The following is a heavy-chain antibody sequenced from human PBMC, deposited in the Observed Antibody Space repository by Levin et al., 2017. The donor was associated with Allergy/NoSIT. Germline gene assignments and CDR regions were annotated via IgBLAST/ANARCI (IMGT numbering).Heavy chain of an antibody. D-gene: IGHD1-26*01. CDR2: INPNSGGT. J-gene: IGHJ4*02. Sequence: ASVKVSCKASGYTFTGYYMHWVRQAPGQGLEWMGWINPNSGGTNYAQKFQGRVTMTRDTSISTAYMELSRLRSDDTAVYYCARVSIVGATWNYWGQGTLVTVSS. CDR3: ARVSIVGATWNY. CDR1: GYTFTGYY. V-gene: IGHV1-2*02.